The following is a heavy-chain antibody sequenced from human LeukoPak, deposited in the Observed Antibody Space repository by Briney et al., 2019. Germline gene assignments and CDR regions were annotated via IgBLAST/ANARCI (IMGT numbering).Heavy chain of an antibody. V-gene: IGHV3-53*01. D-gene: IGHD1-26*01. CDR1: GFTVSSNY. CDR3: ARGKVGATDY. CDR2: IYSGGST. Sequence: GXSLRLSCAASGFTVSSNYMSWVRQAPGKGLEWVSVIYSGGSTYYSDSVKGRFTISRGNSKNTLYLQMNSLRAEDTAVYYCARGKVGATDYWGQGTLVTVSS. J-gene: IGHJ4*02.